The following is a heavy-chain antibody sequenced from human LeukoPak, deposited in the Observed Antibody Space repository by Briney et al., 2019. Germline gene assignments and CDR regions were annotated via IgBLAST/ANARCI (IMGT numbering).Heavy chain of an antibody. D-gene: IGHD3/OR15-3a*01. CDR1: GFTFSSYG. V-gene: IGHV3-30*03. CDR2: ISYDGSNK. CDR3: ASPGGDVDWNAFDI. Sequence: GGSLRLSCAASGFTFSSYGMHWVRQAPGKGLEWVAVISYDGSNKYYADSVKVRFTITRDNSKNTLYLQMNSLRAEDTAVYYCASPGGDVDWNAFDIWGQGTMVTVSS. J-gene: IGHJ3*02.